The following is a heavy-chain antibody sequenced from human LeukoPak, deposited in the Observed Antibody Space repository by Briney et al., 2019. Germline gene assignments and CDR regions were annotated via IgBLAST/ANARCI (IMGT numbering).Heavy chain of an antibody. J-gene: IGHJ3*02. Sequence: SETLSLTCAVYGGSFSGYYWSWIRQPPGKGREWIGEINHSGSTNYNPSLKSRVTISVDTSRNQFSLQLNSVTPEDTAVYYCARAPPLVRGVIRAFDIWGQGTMVTVSS. CDR2: INHSGST. V-gene: IGHV4-34*01. D-gene: IGHD3-10*01. CDR3: ARAPPLVRGVIRAFDI. CDR1: GGSFSGYY.